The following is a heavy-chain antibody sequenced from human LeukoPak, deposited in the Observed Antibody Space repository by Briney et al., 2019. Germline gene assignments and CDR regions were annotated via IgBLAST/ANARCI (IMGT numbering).Heavy chain of an antibody. J-gene: IGHJ5*02. Sequence: PPGGSLRLSCAASGVTFSSYEMNWVRQAPGKGLEWVSYISSSGSIIYHADSVKGRFTISRDNAKNSLYLQMNSLRAEDTAVYYCARRSYSGWFDPWGQGTLVTVSS. CDR3: ARRSYSGWFDP. CDR2: ISSSGSII. CDR1: GVTFSSYE. D-gene: IGHD2-15*01. V-gene: IGHV3-48*03.